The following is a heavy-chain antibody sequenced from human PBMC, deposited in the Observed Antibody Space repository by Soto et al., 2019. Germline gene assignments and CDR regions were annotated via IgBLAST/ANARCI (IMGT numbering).Heavy chain of an antibody. Sequence: SETLSLTCAVYGGFLSESYWTWIRQPPGKGLEWIGEINHVGGTNYNPSLKSRVTMSVDTSQNQFSLRLISVTAADTAMYFCVRIRYQMPSSVLWLDPWGQGTPVTVSS. CDR3: VRIRYQMPSSVLWLDP. V-gene: IGHV4-34*01. CDR1: GGFLSESY. J-gene: IGHJ5*02. CDR2: INHVGGT. D-gene: IGHD3-16*01.